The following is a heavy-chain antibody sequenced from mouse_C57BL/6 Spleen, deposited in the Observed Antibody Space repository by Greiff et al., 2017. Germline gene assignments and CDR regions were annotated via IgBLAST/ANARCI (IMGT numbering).Heavy chain of an antibody. Sequence: VQLVESGPELVKPGASVKISCKASGYAFSSSWMNWVKQRPGKGLAWIGRIYPGDGDTNYNGKFKGKATLSADISSSTAYMQLSRLTSEVSAVYVCAREGTTVVSLDYWGQGTSVTVSS. CDR1: GYAFSSSW. CDR2: IYPGDGDT. V-gene: IGHV1-82*01. CDR3: AREGTTVVSLDY. J-gene: IGHJ4*01. D-gene: IGHD1-1*01.